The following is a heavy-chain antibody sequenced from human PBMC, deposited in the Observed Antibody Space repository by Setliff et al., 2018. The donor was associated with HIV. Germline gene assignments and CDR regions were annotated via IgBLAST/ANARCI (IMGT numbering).Heavy chain of an antibody. V-gene: IGHV1-69*05. CDR2: IIPAFGTA. J-gene: IGHJ4*01. D-gene: IGHD6-19*01. Sequence: GPPVKVSCKTSGGTFSSYAVSWVRQAPGQGLEWMGGIIPAFGTANYAQKFQGRVTITTDESTSRAYMELSGLRSEDTAVYFCARDGLLVAGIRFDYWGQGTLVTVSS. CDR1: GGTFSSYA. CDR3: ARDGLLVAGIRFDY.